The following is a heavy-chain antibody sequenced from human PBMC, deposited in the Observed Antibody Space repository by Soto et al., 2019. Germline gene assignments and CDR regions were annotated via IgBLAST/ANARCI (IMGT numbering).Heavy chain of an antibody. CDR3: GRGPSPRAPAGGTPYYFAMDV. Sequence: ASVKVSCKASGYDFTAYEINWVRQASGQGLEWMGWMNPINGATGSARRFQGRVSMTRNTATGTAYLELTSLRSDDSAVYYCGRGPSPRAPAGGTPYYFAMDVWGQGTTVTVSS. D-gene: IGHD6-13*01. CDR1: GYDFTAYE. CDR2: MNPINGAT. V-gene: IGHV1-8*02. J-gene: IGHJ6*02.